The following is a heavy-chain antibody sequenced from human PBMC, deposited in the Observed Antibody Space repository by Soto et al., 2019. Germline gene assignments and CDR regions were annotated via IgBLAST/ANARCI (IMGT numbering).Heavy chain of an antibody. CDR2: ISAYNGNT. CDR1: GYTFTSYG. D-gene: IGHD3-3*01. V-gene: IGHV1-18*01. CDR3: ARDGETYYDFWSGYYTYNWFDP. J-gene: IGHJ5*02. Sequence: QVQLVQSGAEVKKPGASVKVSCKASGYTFTSYGISWVRQAPEQGLEWMGWISAYNGNTNYAQKLQGRVTMTTDTSTSTAYMELRSLRSDDTAVYYCARDGETYYDFWSGYYTYNWFDPWGQGTLVTVSS.